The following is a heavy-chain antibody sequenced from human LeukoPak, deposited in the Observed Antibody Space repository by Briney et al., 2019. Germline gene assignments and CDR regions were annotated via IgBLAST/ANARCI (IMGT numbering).Heavy chain of an antibody. Sequence: GGSLRLSCAASGFTFRNYDMIWVRQAPGKGREGVSYISRTSHTIYYADSVKGRFTISRDNAKNSQYQQMNSRRVEDTAVYSCARYLGGWSFDYWGQGTLVTVSS. J-gene: IGHJ4*02. D-gene: IGHD6-19*01. CDR1: GFTFRNYD. CDR3: ARYLGGWSFDY. V-gene: IGHV3-48*01. CDR2: ISRTSHTI.